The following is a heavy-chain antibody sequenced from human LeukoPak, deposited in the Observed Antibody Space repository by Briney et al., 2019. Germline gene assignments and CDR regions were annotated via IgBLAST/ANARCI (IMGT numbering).Heavy chain of an antibody. CDR1: GGSISSGSYY. CDR3: ARVVSSGYMPPEKIDY. CDR2: IYTSGST. J-gene: IGHJ4*02. V-gene: IGHV4-61*02. D-gene: IGHD3-22*01. Sequence: PSQTLSLTCTVSGGSISSGSYYWSWIRQPAGKGLGWIGRIYTSGSTNYNPSLKSRVTISVDTPKNQFSLKLSSVTAADTAVYYCARVVSSGYMPPEKIDYWGQGTLVTVFS.